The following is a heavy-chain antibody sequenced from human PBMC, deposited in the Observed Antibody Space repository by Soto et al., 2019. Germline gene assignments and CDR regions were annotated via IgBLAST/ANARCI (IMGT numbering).Heavy chain of an antibody. CDR3: ARSQGSSTSLEIYYYYYYGMDV. Sequence: QVQLVQSGAEVKKPGSSVKVSCKASGGTFSSYAISWVRQAPGQGLEWMGGIIPIPGTANYAQKFQGRVTITADESTSTAYMELSSLRSEDKAVYYCARSQGSSTSLEIYYYYYYGMDVCGQGTKVTVSS. CDR1: GGTFSSYA. J-gene: IGHJ6*02. CDR2: IIPIPGTA. V-gene: IGHV1-69*01. D-gene: IGHD2-2*01.